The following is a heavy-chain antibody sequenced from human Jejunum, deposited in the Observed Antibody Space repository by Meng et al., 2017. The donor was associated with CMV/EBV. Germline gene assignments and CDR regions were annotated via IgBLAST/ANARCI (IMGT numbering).Heavy chain of an antibody. D-gene: IGHD2-2*02. Sequence: SDYWWGWLRQPPGKGLEWIGDISPTASTHYNPSLKSRVTMSIDRSKNQFSLKVTSVTAADTALYYCARGRCTRTLCSTGTFDYWGQGTLVTVSS. J-gene: IGHJ4*02. CDR2: ISPTAST. CDR3: ARGRCTRTLCSTGTFDY. CDR1: SDYW. V-gene: IGHV4-4*02.